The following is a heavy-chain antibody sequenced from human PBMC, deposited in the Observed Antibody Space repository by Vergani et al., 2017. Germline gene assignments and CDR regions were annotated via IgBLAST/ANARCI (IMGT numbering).Heavy chain of an antibody. D-gene: IGHD2-21*02. Sequence: QVQLVQSGAEVKKPGASVKVSCKVSGYTLTELSMHWVRQAPGKGLEWMGGFDPEDGETIYAQKFQGRVTMTEDTSTDTAYMELRSLRSDDTAVYYCARVIVVVTGPPHWFDPWGQGTLVTVSS. V-gene: IGHV1-24*01. CDR1: GYTLTELS. CDR2: FDPEDGET. J-gene: IGHJ5*02. CDR3: ARVIVVVTGPPHWFDP.